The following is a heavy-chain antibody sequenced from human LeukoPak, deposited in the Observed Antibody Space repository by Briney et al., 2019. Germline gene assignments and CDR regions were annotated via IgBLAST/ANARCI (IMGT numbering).Heavy chain of an antibody. V-gene: IGHV1-24*01. CDR2: FDPEDGET. D-gene: IGHD1-26*01. CDR1: GYTLTELS. CDR3: ARGLVGAVGTLYYFDY. J-gene: IGHJ4*02. Sequence: ASVKVSCKVSGYTLTELSMHWVRQAPGKGLEWMGGFDPEDGETIYAQKFQGRVTMTEDTSTDTAYMELSSLRSEDTAVYYCARGLVGAVGTLYYFDYWGQGTLVTVSS.